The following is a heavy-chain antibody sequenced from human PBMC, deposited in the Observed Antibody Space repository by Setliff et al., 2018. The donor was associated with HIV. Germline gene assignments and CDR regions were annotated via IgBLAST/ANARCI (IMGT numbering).Heavy chain of an antibody. D-gene: IGHD3-16*02. CDR3: ARGRFVGFDY. CDR2: IYTSGST. J-gene: IGHJ4*02. V-gene: IGHV4-61*02. CDR1: DGSISTGSYY. Sequence: PSETLSLTWTVADGSISTGSYYWSWVRQPAGRGLEWIGRIYTSGSTNYNPSLKSRVTMSVDTSKNQFSLNLTSVTAADTAVYYCARGRFVGFDYWGQGTLVTVSS.